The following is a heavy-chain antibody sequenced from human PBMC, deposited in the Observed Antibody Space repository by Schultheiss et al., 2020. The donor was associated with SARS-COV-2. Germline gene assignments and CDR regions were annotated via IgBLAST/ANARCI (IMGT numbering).Heavy chain of an antibody. D-gene: IGHD6-13*01. J-gene: IGHJ4*02. V-gene: IGHV3-7*01. CDR2: IKPDGSEK. Sequence: GGSLRLSCAASGFTFSDYWMAWVRQVPGKGLEWVANIKPDGSEKYYMDPVKGRFTISRDNAKNSLYLQKISLRADDTSVYYCARGTVAAPGVDYWGQGTLVTVSS. CDR1: GFTFSDYW. CDR3: ARGTVAAPGVDY.